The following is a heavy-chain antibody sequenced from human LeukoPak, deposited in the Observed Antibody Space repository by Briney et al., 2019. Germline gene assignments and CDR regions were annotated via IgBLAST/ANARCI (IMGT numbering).Heavy chain of an antibody. CDR3: ARDRIATVNNWFDP. J-gene: IGHJ5*02. Sequence: PSETLSLTCAVSGYSISSGYYWGWIRQPPGKGLEWIGSIYHSGSTYYNPSLKSRVTISVDTSKNQFSLKLSSVTAADTAVYYCARDRIATVNNWFDPWGQGTLVTVSS. D-gene: IGHD4-17*01. V-gene: IGHV4-38-2*02. CDR2: IYHSGST. CDR1: GYSISSGYY.